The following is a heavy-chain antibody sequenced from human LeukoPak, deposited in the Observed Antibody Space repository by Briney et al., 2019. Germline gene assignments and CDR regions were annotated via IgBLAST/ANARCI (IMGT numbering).Heavy chain of an antibody. J-gene: IGHJ1*01. CDR2: ISAYNGNT. Sequence: ASVKVSCKASGYTFTSYGISWVRQAPGQGLEWMGWISAYNGNTNYAQKLQGRVTMTTDTSTSTAYMELRSLRSDDTAVYYCARVREYYYDSSGYFQHWGQGTLVTVSS. V-gene: IGHV1-18*01. D-gene: IGHD3-22*01. CDR3: ARVREYYYDSSGYFQH. CDR1: GYTFTSYG.